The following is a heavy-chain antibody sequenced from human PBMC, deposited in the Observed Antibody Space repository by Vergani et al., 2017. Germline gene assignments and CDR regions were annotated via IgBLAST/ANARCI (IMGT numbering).Heavy chain of an antibody. CDR3: ARDGGEYDKDALDV. V-gene: IGHV4-39*02. D-gene: IGHD2-21*01. J-gene: IGHJ3*01. CDR2: IYHSGGA. CDR1: GRSITSSSYY. Sequence: QLHLQESGPGLVKPSETLSLTCTVSGRSITSSSYYWGWIRQPPGKGLEWIGNIYHSGGAYYNPSLKGRVTISVDTSKNQFSLEVTSVTAADTAIYFCARDGGEYDKDALDVWGQGTKVTVTS.